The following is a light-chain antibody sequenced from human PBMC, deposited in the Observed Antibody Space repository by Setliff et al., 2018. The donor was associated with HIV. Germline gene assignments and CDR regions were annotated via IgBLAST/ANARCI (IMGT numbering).Light chain of an antibody. CDR3: CSYAGSSTYYV. CDR1: TSDVGSYDL. CDR2: EVT. Sequence: QSVLTQLASVSGSPGQSITISCTGTTSDVGSYDLVSWYQQHPGKAPKLMIYEVTRRPSGVSNRFSGSESGNTASLTISGLQAEDEADYYCCSYAGSSTYYVFGTGTKVTVL. J-gene: IGLJ1*01. V-gene: IGLV2-23*02.